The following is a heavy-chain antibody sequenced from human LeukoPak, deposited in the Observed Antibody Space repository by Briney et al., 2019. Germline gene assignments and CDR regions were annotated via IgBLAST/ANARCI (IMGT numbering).Heavy chain of an antibody. D-gene: IGHD3-10*01. Sequence: ASVKVSCKTSGYSFTNYYMHWVRQAPGQGLEWMGIINPSGGSTNYAQKFQGRVTMTRDTSTSTAYMELRSLRSDDTAVYYCARDLTMVRGQVKRDYYGMDVWGQGTTVTVSS. CDR2: INPSGGST. J-gene: IGHJ6*02. V-gene: IGHV1-46*01. CDR1: GYSFTNYY. CDR3: ARDLTMVRGQVKRDYYGMDV.